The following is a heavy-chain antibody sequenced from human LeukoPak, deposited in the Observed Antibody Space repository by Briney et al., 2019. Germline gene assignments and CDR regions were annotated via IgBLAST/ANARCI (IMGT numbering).Heavy chain of an antibody. J-gene: IGHJ6*03. CDR1: GGTFSSYT. CDR2: IIPILGIA. V-gene: IGHV1-69*02. D-gene: IGHD2-2*01. CDR3: ASQDCSITSCYGDYYYMDV. Sequence: SVKVSCKASGGTFSSYTISWVRQAPGQGLEWMGRIIPILGIANYAQKFQGRVTITADKSTSTAYMELSSLRSEDTAVYYCASQDCSITSCYGDYYYMDVWGKGTTVTVSS.